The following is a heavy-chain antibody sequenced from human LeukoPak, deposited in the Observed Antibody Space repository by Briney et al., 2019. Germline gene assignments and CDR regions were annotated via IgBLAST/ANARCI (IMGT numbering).Heavy chain of an antibody. CDR2: IYSSVST. CDR1: GGSISSNAYY. D-gene: IGHD1-26*01. J-gene: IGHJ4*02. V-gene: IGHV4-39*01. Sequence: PSETLSLTCTVSGGSISSNAYYWAWIRQPPGKGLEWIGSIYSSVSTYYNPSVKSRVTISVDTSKNQFSLRLSSVTAADTALYYCAYSGSYGHLGYWGQGIPVTVAS. CDR3: AYSGSYGHLGY.